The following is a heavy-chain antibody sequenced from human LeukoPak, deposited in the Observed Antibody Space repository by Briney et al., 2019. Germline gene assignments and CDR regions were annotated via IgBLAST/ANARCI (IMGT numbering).Heavy chain of an antibody. D-gene: IGHD3-9*01. Sequence: GGSLRLSCAASGFTFDDYGMSWVRQAPGKGLEWVANIKQDGSEKYYVDSVKGRFTISRDNAKNSLYLQMNSLRAEDTAVYYCARDHNILTGYYKGGAWYFDLWGRGTLVTVSS. CDR1: GFTFDDYG. CDR3: ARDHNILTGYYKGGAWYFDL. V-gene: IGHV3-7*01. CDR2: IKQDGSEK. J-gene: IGHJ2*01.